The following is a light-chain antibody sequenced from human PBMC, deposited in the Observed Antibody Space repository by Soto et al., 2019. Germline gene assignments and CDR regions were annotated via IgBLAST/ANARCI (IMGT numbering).Light chain of an antibody. V-gene: IGKV1-5*03. CDR3: QQSYCSLPT. Sequence: DIQINKSPSTLSASVGDRVSITCRASHSISSWLAWYQQKPGKAPKLLIYKASSLESGVPSRFSGSGSGTEFTLTISSLQPEDFATYCCQQSYCSLPTFCQVAKVDI. J-gene: IGKJ1*01. CDR2: KAS. CDR1: HSISSW.